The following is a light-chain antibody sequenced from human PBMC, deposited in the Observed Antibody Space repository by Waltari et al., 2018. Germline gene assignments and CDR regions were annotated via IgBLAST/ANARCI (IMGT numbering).Light chain of an antibody. J-gene: IGKJ2*01. CDR1: QSLVHGDGNTY. CDR2: KVS. Sequence: QSLVHGDGNTYLNWFHQRPGQSPRRLIYKVSNRDSGVPDRFSGSASGTDFTLKISRVEAGDIGVYYCLQATQWPYTFGQGTKLEIK. V-gene: IGKV2-30*02. CDR3: LQATQWPYT.